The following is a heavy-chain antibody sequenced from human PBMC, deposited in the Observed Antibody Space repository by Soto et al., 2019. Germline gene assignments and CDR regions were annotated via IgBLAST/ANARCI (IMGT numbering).Heavy chain of an antibody. J-gene: IGHJ4*02. D-gene: IGHD6-19*01. V-gene: IGHV1-8*01. CDR2: MNPNTGNS. CDR3: ARRADTNGWNGFGADKYYFDF. Sequence: VASVKISCKASGHTFTSYDIYWVRQSTAEGLELMGWMNPNTGNSGYAQKFQGTVTMTSNTSITTAHMELSSLRSEDTAVYYCARRADTNGWNGFGADKYYFDFWGQGTLVTVSS. CDR1: GHTFTSYD.